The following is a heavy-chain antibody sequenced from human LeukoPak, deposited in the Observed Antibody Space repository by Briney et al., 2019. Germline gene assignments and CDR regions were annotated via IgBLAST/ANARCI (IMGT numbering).Heavy chain of an antibody. J-gene: IGHJ3*02. Sequence: ASVKVSCKASGYTFTSYYMHWVRQAPGQGLEWMGWINPNSGGTNYAQKFQGRVTMTRDTSISTAYMELSRLRSDDTAVYYCARDLPRATYYYDSSQAFDIWGQGTMVTVSS. D-gene: IGHD3-22*01. CDR2: INPNSGGT. V-gene: IGHV1-2*02. CDR1: GYTFTSYY. CDR3: ARDLPRATYYYDSSQAFDI.